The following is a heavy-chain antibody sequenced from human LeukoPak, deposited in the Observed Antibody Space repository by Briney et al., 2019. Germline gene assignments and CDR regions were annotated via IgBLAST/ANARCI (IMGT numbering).Heavy chain of an antibody. CDR1: GYTFTSYY. CDR2: INPSGGST. CDR3: ARVEGSGVSV. V-gene: IGHV1-46*01. Sequence: ASVKVSCKASGYTFTSYYMHWARQAPGQGLEWMGIINPSGGSTSYAQKFQGRVTMTRDTSTSTVYMELISLRSEDTAVYYRARVEGSGVSVWGQGTLVTVSS. J-gene: IGHJ4*02. D-gene: IGHD3-10*01.